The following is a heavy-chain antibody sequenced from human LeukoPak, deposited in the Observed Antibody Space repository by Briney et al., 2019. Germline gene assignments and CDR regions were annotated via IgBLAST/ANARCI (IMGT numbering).Heavy chain of an antibody. CDR3: ARVRGYCSGGSCYLAALSDY. CDR1: GFTFSSYW. CDR2: IKQDGSEK. V-gene: IGHV3-7*01. J-gene: IGHJ4*02. D-gene: IGHD2-15*01. Sequence: GGSLRLSCAASGFTFSSYWMSWVRQAPGKGLEWVANIKQDGSEKYYVDSVKGRFTISRDNAKNSLYLQMNSLRAEDTAVYYCARVRGYCSGGSCYLAALSDYWGQGTLVTVSS.